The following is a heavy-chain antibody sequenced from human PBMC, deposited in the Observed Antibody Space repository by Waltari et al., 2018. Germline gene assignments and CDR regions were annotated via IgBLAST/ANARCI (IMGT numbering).Heavy chain of an antibody. J-gene: IGHJ4*02. CDR2: IYHSGST. D-gene: IGHD3-3*01. V-gene: IGHV4-4*02. CDR1: GGSISRRHW. CDR3: AGRPSGDYDFWSGPYYFDY. Sequence: QVQLQESGPGLVKPSGTLSLTCAVSGGSISRRHWWSWVRQPPGTGLEWIGEIYHSGSTNYNPSLKSRVTISVDKSKNQFSLKLSSVTAADTAVYYCAGRPSGDYDFWSGPYYFDYWGQGTLVTVSS.